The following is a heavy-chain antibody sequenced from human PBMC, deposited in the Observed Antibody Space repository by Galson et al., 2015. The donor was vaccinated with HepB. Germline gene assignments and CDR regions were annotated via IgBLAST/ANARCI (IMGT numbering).Heavy chain of an antibody. D-gene: IGHD6-13*01. V-gene: IGHV3-30*04. CDR3: AKDAHPITAAGLYYFAL. Sequence: SLRLSCAASGFTFSTYAFHWVRQAPGKGLEWVAVISYDGSHEYYADSVKGRFIISRDNSRNLLHLQMDSLRLEDTALYYCAKDAHPITAAGLYYFALWGQGTLVTVSS. J-gene: IGHJ4*02. CDR2: ISYDGSHE. CDR1: GFTFSTYA.